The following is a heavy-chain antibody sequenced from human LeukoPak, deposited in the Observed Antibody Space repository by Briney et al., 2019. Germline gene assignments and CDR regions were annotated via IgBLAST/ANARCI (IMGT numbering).Heavy chain of an antibody. CDR2: IKRYGSEK. CDR1: GFTFSNYW. V-gene: IGHV3-7*01. J-gene: IGHJ4*02. Sequence: PGGSLRLSCAASGFTFSNYWMSWVCHAPGRGMEWVANIKRYGSEKYYVDSVTGRFTISRDNAKNTLYLQMNSLSAEDRAVLYGVGWATSFDFGGQKTLVTFS. D-gene: IGHD5-24*01. CDR3: VGWATSFDF.